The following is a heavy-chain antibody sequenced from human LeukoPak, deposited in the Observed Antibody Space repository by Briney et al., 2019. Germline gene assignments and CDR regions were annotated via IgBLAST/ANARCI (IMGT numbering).Heavy chain of an antibody. V-gene: IGHV7-4-1*02. CDR3: ARDRDMVAAQGGYYYYMDV. Sequence: ASVKVSCMASGYTFTTYAMNWVRQAPRQGLEWMGWINTNTWNPTYAQVFTGRFVFSLDTSVSTAYLQISSLKAEDTAVYYCARDRDMVAAQGGYYYYMDVWGKGTAVTVSS. CDR1: GYTFTTYA. CDR2: INTNTWNP. J-gene: IGHJ6*03. D-gene: IGHD6-6*01.